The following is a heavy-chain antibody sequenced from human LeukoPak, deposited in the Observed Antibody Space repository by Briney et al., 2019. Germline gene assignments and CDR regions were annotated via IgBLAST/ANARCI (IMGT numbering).Heavy chain of an antibody. Sequence: PSETLSLTCTVSGGSISSGDYYWSWIRQPPGKGLEWIGYIYYSGSTYYNPSLKSRVTISVDTSKNQFSLKLSSVTAADTAVYYCARETSGMVRGVISSWYEYYFDYWGQGTLVTVSS. CDR1: GGSISSGDYY. J-gene: IGHJ4*02. CDR2: IYYSGST. D-gene: IGHD3-10*01. CDR3: ARETSGMVRGVISSWYEYYFDY. V-gene: IGHV4-30-4*01.